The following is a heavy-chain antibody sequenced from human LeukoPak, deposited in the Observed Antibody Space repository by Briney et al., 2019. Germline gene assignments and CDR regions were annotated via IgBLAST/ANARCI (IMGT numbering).Heavy chain of an antibody. CDR1: GGTFSSYG. V-gene: IGHV1-69*01. D-gene: IGHD2-2*01. CDR2: IIPLFGTT. CDR3: ARGVVVVPAAHAEYFQH. J-gene: IGHJ1*01. Sequence: SVKVSCKASGGTFSSYGITWVRQAPGQGLQWMGGIIPLFGTTDYAQRFQGRVTITADVSTSTAYMELSSLRSEDTAVYYCARGVVVVPAAHAEYFQHWGQGTLVTVSS.